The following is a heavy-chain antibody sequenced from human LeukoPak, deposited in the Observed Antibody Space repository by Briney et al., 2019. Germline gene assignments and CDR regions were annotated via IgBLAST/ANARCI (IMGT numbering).Heavy chain of an antibody. CDR2: IYYSGST. J-gene: IGHJ5*02. Sequence: PSETLSLTCTVSGGSISSGGYYWSWIRQHPGKGLEWIGYIYYSGSTYYNPSIKSRVTISVDTSKNQFSLKLSSVTAADTAVYYCARGVRDYSNYGWFDPWGQGTLVTVSS. D-gene: IGHD4-11*01. V-gene: IGHV4-31*03. CDR1: GGSISSGGYY. CDR3: ARGVRDYSNYGWFDP.